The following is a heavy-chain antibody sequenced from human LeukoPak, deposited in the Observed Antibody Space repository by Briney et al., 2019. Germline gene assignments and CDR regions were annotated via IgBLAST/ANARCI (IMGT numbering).Heavy chain of an antibody. V-gene: IGHV4-4*07. CDR2: IYTSGST. CDR1: GGSISSYY. D-gene: IGHD1-1*01. Sequence: PSETLSLTCTVSGGSISSYYWSWIRQPAGKVLEWIGRIYTSGSTNYNPSLKSRVIMSIDTSKNHFSLKLSSVTAADTAVYYCARSTTGWTNLDYWGQGTLVTVSS. J-gene: IGHJ4*02. CDR3: ARSTTGWTNLDY.